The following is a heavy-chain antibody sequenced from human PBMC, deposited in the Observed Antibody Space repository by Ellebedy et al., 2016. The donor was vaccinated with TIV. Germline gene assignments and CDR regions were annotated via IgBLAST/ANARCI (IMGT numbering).Heavy chain of an antibody. CDR1: GDSISTSTYF. CDR2: VYYSGNT. J-gene: IGHJ6*03. V-gene: IGHV4-39*07. Sequence: MPSETLSLTCAVSGDSISTSTYFWAWIRQPPGKGLAYIGSVYYSGNTYYSPSLKSRVTISVDRSRSHFSLKLTSVTAADTAVYYCARTRQYHFSMDVWGKGTAVAVSS. CDR3: ARTRQYHFSMDV.